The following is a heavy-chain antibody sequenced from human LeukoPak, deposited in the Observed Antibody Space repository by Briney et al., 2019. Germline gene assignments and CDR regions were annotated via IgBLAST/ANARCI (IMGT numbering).Heavy chain of an antibody. D-gene: IGHD3-10*01. J-gene: IGHJ4*02. CDR1: GDSIPTYY. Sequence: PSETLSLTCTVSGDSIPTYYWSWIRQPPGKGLQWIGYIYNNGNTKYNPSLKSRVTISGDSSKNQFSLELTSVTAADTAIYYCARASLASANYYNAQPPFDYWGQGTLVTVSS. V-gene: IGHV4-4*09. CDR2: IYNNGNT. CDR3: ARASLASANYYNAQPPFDY.